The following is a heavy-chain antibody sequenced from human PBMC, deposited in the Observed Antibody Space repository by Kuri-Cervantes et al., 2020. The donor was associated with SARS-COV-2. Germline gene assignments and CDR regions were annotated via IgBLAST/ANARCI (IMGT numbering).Heavy chain of an antibody. Sequence: GGSLRLSCAASGFTFSNYAMYWVRQAPGKGLEYVSAISSNGDSTYYADSVKGRFTMSRDNSKNTLYLQMGSLRAEDMAVYYYARVSRSGYLDYWGQGTLVTVSS. CDR3: ARVSRSGYLDY. V-gene: IGHV3-64*02. J-gene: IGHJ4*02. D-gene: IGHD3-3*01. CDR2: ISSNGDST. CDR1: GFTFSNYA.